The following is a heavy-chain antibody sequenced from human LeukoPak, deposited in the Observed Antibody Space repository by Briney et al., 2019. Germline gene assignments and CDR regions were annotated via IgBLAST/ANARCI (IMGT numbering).Heavy chain of an antibody. Sequence: PGGSLRLSCAASGFSSYAMYWVRQAPGKGLVWVSGIFGSGGSTHYADSVKGRFTISRDNSKNTVYLQMNSLRAEDTAVYYCAKTTTGYSSGRFPGWPVDYWGQGTLVTVSS. V-gene: IGHV3-23*01. CDR3: AKTTTGYSSGRFPGWPVDY. CDR2: IFGSGGST. J-gene: IGHJ4*02. CDR1: GFSSYA. D-gene: IGHD6-19*01.